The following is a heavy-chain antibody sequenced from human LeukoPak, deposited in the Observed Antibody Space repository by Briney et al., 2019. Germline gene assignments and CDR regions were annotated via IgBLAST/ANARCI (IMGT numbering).Heavy chain of an antibody. CDR2: INWSGGST. CDR1: GFAFAEHG. V-gene: IGHV3-20*04. Sequence: GGSLRLSCTASGFAFAEHGMSWVRQVPGKGLEWVSGINWSGGSTGYADPLRGRFTISKDNAKNSLYLQMDSLRAEDTALYYCARAGHDDAFDIWGQGTMVTVSS. J-gene: IGHJ3*02. CDR3: ARAGHDDAFDI. D-gene: IGHD6-19*01.